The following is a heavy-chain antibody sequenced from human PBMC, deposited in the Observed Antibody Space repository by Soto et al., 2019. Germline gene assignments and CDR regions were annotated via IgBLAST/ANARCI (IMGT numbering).Heavy chain of an antibody. CDR2: INAGNGNT. Sequence: ASVKVSCKASGYTFTSYAMHWVRQAPGQRLEWMGWINAGNGNTKYSQKFQGRVTITRDTSASTAYMELSSLRSEDTAVYYCASTTLDLLGRHNWFDPWGQGTLVTVSS. D-gene: IGHD2-2*01. V-gene: IGHV1-3*01. CDR1: GYTFTSYA. CDR3: ASTTLDLLGRHNWFDP. J-gene: IGHJ5*02.